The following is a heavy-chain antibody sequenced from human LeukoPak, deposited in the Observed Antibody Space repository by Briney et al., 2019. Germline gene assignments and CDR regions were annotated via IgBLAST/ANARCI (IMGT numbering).Heavy chain of an antibody. J-gene: IGHJ3*02. D-gene: IGHD1-26*01. CDR2: IVVGSGNT. CDR1: GFTFTSSA. V-gene: IGHV1-58*02. CDR3: AAEGSGSYGAFDI. Sequence: ASVKVSCTASGFTFTSSAMQWVRQARGQRLEWIGWIVVGSGNTNYAQKFQERVTITRDMSTSTAYMELSSLRSEDTAVYYCAAEGSGSYGAFDIWGQGTMVTVSS.